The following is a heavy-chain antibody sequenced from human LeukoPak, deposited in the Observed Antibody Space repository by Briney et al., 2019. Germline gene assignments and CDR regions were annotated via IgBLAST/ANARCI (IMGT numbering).Heavy chain of an antibody. CDR3: ARDGSVWFGESTYYYGMDV. Sequence: GGSLRLSCAASGFTFSSYSMNWVRQAPGKGLEWVSSISSSSSYIYYADSVKGRFTISRDNAKNSLYLQMNSLRAEDTTVYYCARDGSVWFGESTYYYGMDVWGQGTTVTVSS. V-gene: IGHV3-21*01. J-gene: IGHJ6*02. CDR1: GFTFSSYS. D-gene: IGHD3-10*01. CDR2: ISSSSSYI.